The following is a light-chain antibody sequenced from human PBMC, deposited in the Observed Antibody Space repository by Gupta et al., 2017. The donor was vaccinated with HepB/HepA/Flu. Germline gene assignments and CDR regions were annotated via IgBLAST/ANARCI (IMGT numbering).Light chain of an antibody. CDR1: SGYRNYK. J-gene: IGLJ3*02. V-gene: IGLV9-49*01. Sequence: QPALTQPPSASASLGASVLRTCTLSSGYRNYKVDWYQQRPGKGPRFEMRVGTGWIVGSKGEGIADRSSVLGSGVNGNTTIKNIQEEEEGDYDYCYDQGSASNDVRVFGGGTKLTVL. CDR3: CYDQGSASNDVRV. CDR2: VGTGWIVG.